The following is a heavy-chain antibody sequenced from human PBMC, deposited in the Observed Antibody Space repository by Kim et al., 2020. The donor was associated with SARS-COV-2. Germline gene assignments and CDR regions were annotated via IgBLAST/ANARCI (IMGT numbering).Heavy chain of an antibody. CDR1: GASITSYY. V-gene: IGHV4-59*13. J-gene: IGHJ2*01. CDR3: ARTIFWSGYSGHYYFDL. CDR2: IYFSESA. Sequence: SETLSLTCTFSGASITSYYWSWIRQPLGKGLEWIGKIYFSESASYNPSLKGRVTMSVDTSMNQFSLKLNSVTAADTAFYYCARTIFWSGYSGHYYFDLWG. D-gene: IGHD3-3*01.